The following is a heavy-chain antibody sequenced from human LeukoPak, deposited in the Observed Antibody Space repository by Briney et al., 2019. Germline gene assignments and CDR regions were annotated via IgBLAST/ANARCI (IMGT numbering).Heavy chain of an antibody. D-gene: IGHD1-1*01. CDR1: GGSISIGSYY. CDR2: IYTSGST. Sequence: PSETLCLTCTVSGGSISIGSYYRSWIRQPAGKGLEWIGRIYTSGSTNYNPSLKSRVTISVDTSKNQFSLKLSSVTAADTAVYYCARGYNPVGLDYWGQGTLVTASS. J-gene: IGHJ4*02. CDR3: ARGYNPVGLDY. V-gene: IGHV4-61*02.